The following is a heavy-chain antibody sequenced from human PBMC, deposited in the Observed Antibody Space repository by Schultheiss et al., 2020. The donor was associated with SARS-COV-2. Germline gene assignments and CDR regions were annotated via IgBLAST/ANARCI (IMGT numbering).Heavy chain of an antibody. Sequence: SQTLSLTCTVSGGSISSYYWSWIRQPPGKGLEWIGEINHSGSTNYNPSLKSRVTISVDTSKNQFSLKLSSVTAADTAVYYCASTPGIAALGGWFDPWGQGTLVTVSS. CDR2: INHSGST. CDR3: ASTPGIAALGGWFDP. V-gene: IGHV4-34*01. J-gene: IGHJ5*02. D-gene: IGHD6-13*01. CDR1: GGSISSYY.